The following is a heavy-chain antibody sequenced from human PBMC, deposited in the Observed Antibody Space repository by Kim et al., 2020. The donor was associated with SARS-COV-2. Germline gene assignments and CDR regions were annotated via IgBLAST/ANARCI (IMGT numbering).Heavy chain of an antibody. D-gene: IGHD3-16*01. Sequence: GGSLRLSCEASGFTFSTHYMSWVRQAPGTGLEWVANIKEDASDESYADTVKGRFTISRDNARNSLYLQMNNLRVEDTAVYYCAKGWGFDNWGQGTLVTVS. J-gene: IGHJ4*02. CDR1: GFTFSTHY. CDR3: AKGWGFDN. CDR2: IKEDASDE. V-gene: IGHV3-7*01.